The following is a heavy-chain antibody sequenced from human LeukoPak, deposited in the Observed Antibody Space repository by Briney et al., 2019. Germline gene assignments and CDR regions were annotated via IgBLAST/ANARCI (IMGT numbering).Heavy chain of an antibody. V-gene: IGHV3-7*01. CDR1: GFAFSSYW. CDR3: AREVAAVTTGVDY. D-gene: IGHD4-17*01. J-gene: IGHJ4*02. CDR2: IKGDGSER. Sequence: GGSLRLSCAASGFAFSSYWMAWVRQTPGKGLEWVAHIKGDGSERYYVDSVKGRFTISRDNAKNTVYLHMYSLRAEDTAVYYCAREVAAVTTGVDYWGQGTLVTVSS.